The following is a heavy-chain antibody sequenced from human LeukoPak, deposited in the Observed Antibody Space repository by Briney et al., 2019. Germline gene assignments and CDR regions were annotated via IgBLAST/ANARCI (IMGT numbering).Heavy chain of an antibody. CDR2: ISSSGSTK. Sequence: GGSLRLPCAASGFTFSSYEMNWVRQAPGKGLEWVSYISSSGSTKYYADSLMGRFTLSRDNAKKSLYLQMNSLRAEDTAVYYCAREALTETTFGPYDYWGQGTLVTVSS. J-gene: IGHJ4*02. CDR3: AREALTETTFGPYDY. V-gene: IGHV3-48*03. D-gene: IGHD4-17*01. CDR1: GFTFSSYE.